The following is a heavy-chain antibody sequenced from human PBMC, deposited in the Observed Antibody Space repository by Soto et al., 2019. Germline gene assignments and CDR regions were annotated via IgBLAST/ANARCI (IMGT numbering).Heavy chain of an antibody. CDR1: GFAFSGYW. D-gene: IGHD5-12*01. CDR3: ARATSVDAY. J-gene: IGHJ4*02. CDR2: IKQDGSEK. V-gene: IGHV3-7*01. Sequence: EVQLVESGGDLLQPGGTLRLSCAASGFAFSGYWMSWVRQAPGKGLEGVANIKQDGSEKYYVDSVKGRFTISRDNAKNSLYLQMNSLRVEDTAVYYCARATSVDAYWGQGTLVTVSS.